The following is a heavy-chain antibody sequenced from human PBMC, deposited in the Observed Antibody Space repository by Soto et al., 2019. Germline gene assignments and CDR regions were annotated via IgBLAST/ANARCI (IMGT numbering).Heavy chain of an antibody. J-gene: IGHJ4*02. CDR3: VRDLDASARYYTFY. D-gene: IGHD3-22*01. CDR1: GYTFSSIG. V-gene: IGHV1-18*01. CDR2: ISPYKGNT. Sequence: GASVKVSCKASGYTFSSIGISWVRQAPGQGLEWMGWISPYKGNTHYAQGLQGRVTMTTDTSASTAYMELRSLRSDDTAAYYCVRDLDASARYYTFYCGQGTLVTVSS.